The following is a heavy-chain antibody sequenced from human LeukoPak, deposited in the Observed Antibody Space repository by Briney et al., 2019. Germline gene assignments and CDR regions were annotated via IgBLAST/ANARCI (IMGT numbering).Heavy chain of an antibody. J-gene: IGHJ4*02. CDR2: IRSKAYGGTT. D-gene: IGHD2-15*01. CDR3: TRGPYCSGGSCYFDY. V-gene: IGHV3-49*04. CDR1: GFTFGDYA. Sequence: GGSLRLSCTASGFTFGDYAMSWVRQAPGKGLEWVGFIRSKAYGGTTEYAASVKGRFTISRDDSKSIAYLQMNSLKTEDTAVYYCTRGPYCSGGSCYFDYWGQGTLVTVSS.